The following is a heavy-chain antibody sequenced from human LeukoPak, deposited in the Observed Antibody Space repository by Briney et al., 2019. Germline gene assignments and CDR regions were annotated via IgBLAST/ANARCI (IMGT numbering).Heavy chain of an antibody. V-gene: IGHV1-8*01. Sequence: ASVKVSCKASGYTFTSYYMHWVRQAPGQGLEWMGWMNPNSGNTGYAQKFQGRVTMTRNTSISTAYMELSSLRSEDTAVYYCAREDTAMVYNWFDPWGQGTLVTVSS. CDR2: MNPNSGNT. CDR3: AREDTAMVYNWFDP. J-gene: IGHJ5*02. D-gene: IGHD5-18*01. CDR1: GYTFTSYY.